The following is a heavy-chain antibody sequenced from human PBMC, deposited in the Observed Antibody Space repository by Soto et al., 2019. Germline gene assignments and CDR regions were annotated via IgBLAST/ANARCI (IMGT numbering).Heavy chain of an antibody. CDR2: IWYDGSNK. V-gene: IGHV3-33*01. CDR3: ARDKSGSGSYWVY. J-gene: IGHJ4*02. Sequence: QVQLVESGGGVVQPGRSLRLSCAASGFTFSSYGMHWVRQAPGKGLEWVAVIWYDGSNKYYADSVKGRFTISRDNSKNTLYLQMNSLRAEDTAVYYCARDKSGSGSYWVYWGQGTLVTVSS. D-gene: IGHD3-10*01. CDR1: GFTFSSYG.